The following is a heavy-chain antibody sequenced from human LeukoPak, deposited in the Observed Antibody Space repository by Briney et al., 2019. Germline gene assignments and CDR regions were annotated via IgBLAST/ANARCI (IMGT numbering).Heavy chain of an antibody. CDR2: IYYSGST. V-gene: IGHV4-59*01. CDR3: ARVGSSWSYHFDP. J-gene: IGHJ5*02. Sequence: SETLSLTCTVSGGSISSYYWSWIRQPPGKGLEWIGYIYYSGSTNYNPSLKSRVTISVDTSKNQFSLKLSSVTAADTAMYYCARVGSSWSYHFDPWGQGTLVTVSS. D-gene: IGHD6-13*01. CDR1: GGSISSYY.